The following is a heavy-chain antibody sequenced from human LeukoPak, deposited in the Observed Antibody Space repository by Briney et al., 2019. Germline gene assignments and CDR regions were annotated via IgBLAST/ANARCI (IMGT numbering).Heavy chain of an antibody. D-gene: IGHD6-19*01. CDR2: ISYDGSNK. CDR3: AESSSGWSYFDY. V-gene: IGHV3-30*03. Sequence: GRSLRLSCAASGFTFSSYGMHWVRQAPGKGLEWVAVISYDGSNKYYADSVKGRFTISRDNSKNTLYLQMNSLRAEDTAVYYCAESSSGWSYFDYWGQGTLVTVSS. J-gene: IGHJ4*02. CDR1: GFTFSSYG.